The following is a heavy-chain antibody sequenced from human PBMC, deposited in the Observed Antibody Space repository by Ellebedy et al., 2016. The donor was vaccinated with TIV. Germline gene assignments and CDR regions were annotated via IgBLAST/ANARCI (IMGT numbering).Heavy chain of an antibody. D-gene: IGHD6-19*01. CDR3: ARTRDSGWSSSYFDY. CDR2: IRNRANRNTM. V-gene: IGHV3-72*01. Sequence: GESLKISCAASGFTFSDHYMDWVRQAPGKGLEWVGRIRNRANRNTMEYAASVKGRFTISRDDSKNSLYLQMNSLKTEDTAVYYCARTRDSGWSSSYFDYWGQGTLVTVSS. CDR1: GFTFSDHY. J-gene: IGHJ4*02.